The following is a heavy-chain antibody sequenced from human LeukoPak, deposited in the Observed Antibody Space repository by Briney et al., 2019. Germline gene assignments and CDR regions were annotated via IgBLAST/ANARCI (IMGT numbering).Heavy chain of an antibody. CDR1: GGSISSYY. CDR2: INHSGST. CDR3: ARAEGGYYYYYGMDV. D-gene: IGHD3-16*01. V-gene: IGHV4-34*01. J-gene: IGHJ6*02. Sequence: SETLSLTCTVSGGSISSYYWSWIRQPPGKGLEWIGEINHSGSTNYNPSLKSRVTISVDTSKNQFSLKLSSVTAADTAVYYCARAEGGYYYYYGMDVWGQGTTVTVSS.